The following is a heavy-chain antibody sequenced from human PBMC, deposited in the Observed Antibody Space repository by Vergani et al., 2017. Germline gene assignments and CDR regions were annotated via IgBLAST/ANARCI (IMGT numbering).Heavy chain of an antibody. CDR1: GGSISSSSYY. V-gene: IGHV4-39*01. CDR3: ASNPLLWSSPYPEYFQH. CDR2: IYYSGST. J-gene: IGHJ1*01. Sequence: QLQLQESGPGLVKPSETLSLTCTVSGGSISSSSYYWGWIRQPPGKGLEWIGSIYYSGSTYYHPSLNSRVTISVDTSKNHFSLKLSSVTAADTAVYYCASNPLLWSSPYPEYFQHWGQGTLVTVSS. D-gene: IGHD2-21*01.